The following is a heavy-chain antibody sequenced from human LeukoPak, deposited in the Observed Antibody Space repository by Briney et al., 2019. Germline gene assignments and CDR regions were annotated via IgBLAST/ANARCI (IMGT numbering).Heavy chain of an antibody. CDR1: GFTFSDYG. CDR2: VRFDGSDH. D-gene: IGHD2/OR15-2a*01. CDR3: ARDLYDHLLEY. J-gene: IGHJ4*02. Sequence: EPGGSLRLSCAASGFTFSDYGIHWVRQAPGKGLQWVAVVRFDGSDHYHEDYVKGRFTISRDNSKNTVYLQMNSLRADDTAVYYCARDLYDHLLEYGGQGTVLRVPS. V-gene: IGHV3-33*01.